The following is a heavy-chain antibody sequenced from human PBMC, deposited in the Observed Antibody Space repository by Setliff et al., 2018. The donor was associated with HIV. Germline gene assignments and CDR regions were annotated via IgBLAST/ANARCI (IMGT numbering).Heavy chain of an antibody. Sequence: GASVKVSCKTSGYRFIGHYLHWVRLAPGQGPEWVGWINPETGDPNYAQKFRGRVLMTRDTSITTAFLHVAKLTSDDTAICYCATGIPSDLDYWGQGTLVTVSS. V-gene: IGHV1-2*02. CDR1: GYRFIGHY. CDR3: ATGIPSDLDY. D-gene: IGHD2-21*01. J-gene: IGHJ4*01. CDR2: INPETGDP.